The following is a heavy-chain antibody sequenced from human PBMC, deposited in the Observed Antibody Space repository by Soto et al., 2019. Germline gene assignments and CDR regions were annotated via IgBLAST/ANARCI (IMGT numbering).Heavy chain of an antibody. CDR3: GRCTSTSCHLGSDY. CDR2: ISYEGSSQ. J-gene: IGHJ4*02. V-gene: IGHV3-30*04. CDR1: GFTFSSYA. Sequence: QVQLVESGGGVVQPERSLRLSCAASGFTFSSYAMNWVRQAPGKGLESVALISYEGSSQYYADSVKGRFTISRDSSKNTLYLQMNSLGAADTAVYYCGRCTSTSCHLGSDYWGQGTLVTVSS. D-gene: IGHD2-2*01.